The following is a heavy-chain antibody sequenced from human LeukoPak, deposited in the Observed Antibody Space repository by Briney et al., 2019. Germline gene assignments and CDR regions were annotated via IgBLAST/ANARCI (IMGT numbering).Heavy chain of an antibody. V-gene: IGHV3-74*01. CDR3: VRDLSLWALQD. D-gene: IGHD1-26*01. J-gene: IGHJ1*01. Sequence: GESLRLSCAASGFTFSSHWMHWVRQVPGKGLIRVSRINGDGGATYADAVKGRLIISRDNAKNTVDLQMNSLRAEDTAVYYCVRDLSLWALQDWGQGTLVTASS. CDR1: GFTFSSHW. CDR2: INGDGGAT.